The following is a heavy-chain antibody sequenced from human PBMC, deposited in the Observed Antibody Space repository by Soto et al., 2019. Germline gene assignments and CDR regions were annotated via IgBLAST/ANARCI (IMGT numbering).Heavy chain of an antibody. J-gene: IGHJ5*02. V-gene: IGHV3-48*01. CDR3: ARGVGIPAAKPDWFDP. CDR1: GFTFSSYS. Sequence: EVQLVESGGGLVQPGGSLRLSCAASGFTFSSYSMNWVRQAPGKGLEWVSYISSSSSTIYYADSVKGRFTISRDNAKNSLYLQMNGLRAEDTAVYYCARGVGIPAAKPDWFDPWGQGTLVTVSS. CDR2: ISSSSSTI. D-gene: IGHD2-2*01.